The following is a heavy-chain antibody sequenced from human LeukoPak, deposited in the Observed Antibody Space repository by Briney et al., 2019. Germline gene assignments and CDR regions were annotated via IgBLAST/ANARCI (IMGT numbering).Heavy chain of an antibody. D-gene: IGHD3-9*01. CDR3: ALGGSYDILTGYYKGLGYFDY. V-gene: IGHV1-2*02. J-gene: IGHJ4*02. Sequence: ASVKVSCKASGYTFTGYYMHWVRQAPEQGLEWMGWIKPNSGGTNYAQNFQGSVTMTRDTSISTAYMELSRLRSDDTAVYYCALGGSYDILTGYYKGLGYFDYWGQGTLVTVSS. CDR1: GYTFTGYY. CDR2: IKPNSGGT.